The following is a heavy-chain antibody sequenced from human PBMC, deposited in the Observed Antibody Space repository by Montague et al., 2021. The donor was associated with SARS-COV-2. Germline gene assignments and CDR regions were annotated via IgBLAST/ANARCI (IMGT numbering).Heavy chain of an antibody. J-gene: IGHJ5*02. V-gene: IGHV4-39*07. CDR1: GGSISNSNYY. D-gene: IGHD5-24*01. CDR2: IYHSGST. Sequence: SETLSLTCTVSGGSISNSNYYWGWIRQPPGKGLEWIGSIYHSGSTYYNPSLKSRVTISVDTSKNQFSLKLLSSVTAADTAVYYCARDRRRWLQLNNWFDPWGQGTLVTVSS. CDR3: ARDRRRWLQLNNWFDP.